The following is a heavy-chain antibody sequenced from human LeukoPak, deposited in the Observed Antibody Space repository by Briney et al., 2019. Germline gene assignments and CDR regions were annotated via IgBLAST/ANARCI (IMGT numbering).Heavy chain of an antibody. CDR1: GFPFSSYS. D-gene: IGHD6-13*01. J-gene: IGHJ4*02. CDR3: AKSIPYGTTWYGRSDY. Sequence: GGSLRLSCAASGFPFSSYSMTWVRQAPGKGLEWVANIKPDGTTKFYVDSVKGRFTISRDNALNSLYLQMNSLRAEDTAIYYCAKSIPYGTTWYGRSDYWGQGTLVTVSS. V-gene: IGHV3-7*03. CDR2: IKPDGTTK.